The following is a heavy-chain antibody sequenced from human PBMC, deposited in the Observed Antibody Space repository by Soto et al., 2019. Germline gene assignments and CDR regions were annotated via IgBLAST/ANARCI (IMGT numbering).Heavy chain of an antibody. Sequence: QVQLVGSGGGVVQPGRSLTLSCAASGFTFSSYVIHWVRQTPDKGLEWVAFISRDGSKTYYADSVKGRFTISRDNSKNTLYLEMNSLRAEDTAVYYCARDDEGGSDCDLGYWGQGTLVTVSS. CDR3: ARDDEGGSDCDLGY. J-gene: IGHJ4*02. V-gene: IGHV3-30-3*01. CDR2: ISRDGSKT. CDR1: GFTFSSYV. D-gene: IGHD3-10*01.